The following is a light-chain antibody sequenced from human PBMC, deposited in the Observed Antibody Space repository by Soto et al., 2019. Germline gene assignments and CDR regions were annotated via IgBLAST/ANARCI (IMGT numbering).Light chain of an antibody. CDR1: QSISNY. J-gene: IGKJ4*01. Sequence: DLEMTQSPSSLSASVGDRVTITCRASQSISNYLNWYQHKPVKVPKLLIYAASSLQSGVPTRFSGSRSGTHSTLTINSLQPEDFATYYCQQSYGTPLTFGGGTKIEIK. V-gene: IGKV1-39*01. CDR3: QQSYGTPLT. CDR2: AAS.